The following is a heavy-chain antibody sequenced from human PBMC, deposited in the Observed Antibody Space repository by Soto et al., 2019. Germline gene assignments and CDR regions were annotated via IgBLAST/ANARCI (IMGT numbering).Heavy chain of an antibody. V-gene: IGHV1-18*01. CDR2: ISAYNGNT. Sequence: QVQLVQSGAEVRKPGASVKVSCKASGYSFTNYGISWVRQAPGQGLEWMGWISAYNGNTKFAQKVHGRGTMATDTSTTTAYMELRSLRSDDTAVYYCARDFRPQNAVATRNFEYWGQGTLVTVSS. D-gene: IGHD6-19*01. CDR3: ARDFRPQNAVATRNFEY. J-gene: IGHJ4*02. CDR1: GYSFTNYG.